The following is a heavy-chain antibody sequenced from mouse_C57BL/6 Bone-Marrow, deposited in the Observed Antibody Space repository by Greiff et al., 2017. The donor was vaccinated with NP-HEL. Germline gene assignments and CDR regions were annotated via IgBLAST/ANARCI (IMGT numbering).Heavy chain of an antibody. CDR2: ISSGGSYT. J-gene: IGHJ2*01. CDR3: ARHYYSNYFDY. V-gene: IGHV5-6*01. D-gene: IGHD2-5*01. CDR1: GFTFSSYG. Sequence: EVTLVESGGDLVKPGGSLKLSCAASGFTFSSYGMSWVRQTPDKRLEWVATISSGGSYTYYPDSVKGRFTISRDNAKNTLYLQMSSLKSEDTAMYYCARHYYSNYFDYWGRGTTLTVSS.